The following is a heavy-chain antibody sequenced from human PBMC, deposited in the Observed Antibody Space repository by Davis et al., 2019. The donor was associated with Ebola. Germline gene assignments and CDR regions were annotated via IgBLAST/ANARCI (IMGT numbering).Heavy chain of an antibody. Sequence: AASVKVSCKASGGTFSSYGISWVRQARGQRLEWIGWIVVGSGNTNYAQKFQERVTITRDMSTSTAYMELSSLRSEDTAVYYCARVGGYDVFDYYGMDVWGQGTTVTVSS. CDR2: IVVGSGNT. D-gene: IGHD5-12*01. CDR3: ARVGGYDVFDYYGMDV. V-gene: IGHV1-58*02. J-gene: IGHJ6*02. CDR1: GGTFSSYG.